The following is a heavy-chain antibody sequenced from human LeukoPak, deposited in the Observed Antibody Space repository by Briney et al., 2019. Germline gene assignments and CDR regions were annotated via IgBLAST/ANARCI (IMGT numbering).Heavy chain of an antibody. CDR2: IKSKTDGGTT. Sequence: SGGSLRLSCAASGFTFSNAWMSWVRQAPGKGLEWVGRIKSKTDGGTTDYAAPVKGRFTISRDDSKNTLYLQMNSLKTEDTAVYYCTTGQYDSSGYYTYWGQGTLVTVSS. V-gene: IGHV3-15*01. CDR1: GFTFSNAW. D-gene: IGHD3-22*01. J-gene: IGHJ4*02. CDR3: TTGQYDSSGYYTY.